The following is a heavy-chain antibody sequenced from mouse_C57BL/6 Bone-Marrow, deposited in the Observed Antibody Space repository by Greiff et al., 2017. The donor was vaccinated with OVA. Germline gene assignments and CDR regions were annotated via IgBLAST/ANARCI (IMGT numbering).Heavy chain of an antibody. J-gene: IGHJ2*01. CDR2: IDPEDGET. CDR3: ASDGYYVDY. V-gene: IGHV14-2*01. CDR1: GFNITDYY. D-gene: IGHD2-3*01. Sequence: VQLQESGAELVKPGASVKLSCTASGFNITDYYMHWVKQRPEQGLEWIGRIDPEDGETKYAQEFKGKATITADTSSNTAYLQLSSLTSEDTADYYGASDGYYVDYWGQGTTLTVSS.